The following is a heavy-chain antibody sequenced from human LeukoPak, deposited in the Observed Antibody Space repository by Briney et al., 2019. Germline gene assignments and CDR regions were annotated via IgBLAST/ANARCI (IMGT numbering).Heavy chain of an antibody. V-gene: IGHV4-34*01. D-gene: IGHD3-10*01. CDR1: GGSFSGYY. CDR2: INHSGST. CDR3: ASGGSGSSPPDV. J-gene: IGHJ6*02. Sequence: SETLSLTCAVYGGSFSGYYWSWIRQPPGKGLEWIGEINHSGSTNYNPSLKSRVTISVDRSKNQFSLKLSSVTAADTAVYYCASGGSGSSPPDVWGQGTTVTVSS.